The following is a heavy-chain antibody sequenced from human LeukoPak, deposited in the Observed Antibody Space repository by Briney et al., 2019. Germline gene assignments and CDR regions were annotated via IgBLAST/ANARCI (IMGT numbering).Heavy chain of an antibody. Sequence: GASVKVSCKASGYTFASYYMHWVRQAPGQGLEWMGIINPSGGSTSYAQKFQGRVTMTRDTSTSTVYMELSSLRSEDTAVYYCARVGSIAAAAFDIWGQGTMVTVSS. CDR2: INPSGGST. CDR1: GYTFASYY. D-gene: IGHD6-13*01. V-gene: IGHV1-46*01. J-gene: IGHJ3*02. CDR3: ARVGSIAAAAFDI.